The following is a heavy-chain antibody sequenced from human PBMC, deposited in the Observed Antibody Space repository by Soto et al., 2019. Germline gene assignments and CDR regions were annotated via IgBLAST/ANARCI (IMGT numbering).Heavy chain of an antibody. V-gene: IGHV4-59*01. Sequence: SETLSLTCTVSGGSISSYYWSWIRQPPGKGLEWIGYIYYSGSTNYNPSLNSRITISVDTSKNQFSLKLSSVTAADPAVYCCARVSIAARGSSSWGNAFDIWGQGTMVTGSS. J-gene: IGHJ3*02. CDR2: IYYSGST. CDR3: ARVSIAARGSSSWGNAFDI. D-gene: IGHD6-13*01. CDR1: GGSISSYY.